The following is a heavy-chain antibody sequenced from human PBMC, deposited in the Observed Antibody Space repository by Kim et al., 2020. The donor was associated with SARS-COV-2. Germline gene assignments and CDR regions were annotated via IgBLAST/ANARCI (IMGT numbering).Heavy chain of an antibody. CDR3: ATQFDY. Sequence: PNSGGTNYAQKFQGRVTMTRDTSVSTAYMELSRLRSDDTAVYYCATQFDYWGQGTLVTVSS. V-gene: IGHV1-2*02. CDR2: PNSGGT. J-gene: IGHJ4*02.